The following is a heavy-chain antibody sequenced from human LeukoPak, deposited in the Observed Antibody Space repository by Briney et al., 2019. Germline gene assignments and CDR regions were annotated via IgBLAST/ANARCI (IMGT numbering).Heavy chain of an antibody. CDR3: AKDQVWIVVGSFDY. V-gene: IGHV3-23*01. Sequence: ETLSLTCTVSGGSISGYYWSWVRQAPGKGLEWVSGISGSGGSTYYADSVKGRFTISRDNSKNTLYLQMTSLRAEDTAVYYCAKDQVWIVVGSFDYWGQGTLVTVSS. D-gene: IGHD3-22*01. J-gene: IGHJ4*02. CDR1: GGSISGYY. CDR2: ISGSGGST.